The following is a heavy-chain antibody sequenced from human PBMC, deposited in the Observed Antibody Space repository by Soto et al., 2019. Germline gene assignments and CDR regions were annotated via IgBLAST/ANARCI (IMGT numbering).Heavy chain of an antibody. V-gene: IGHV1-69*13. CDR1: GGTFDNFI. CDR3: ARNGTYSSSLSQYSGMDV. J-gene: IGHJ6*02. Sequence: SVKVSCKASGGTFDNFIMNWVRQTPGRGLGWMGGIVPMLGTPTYAEKFKGRVTISATGSTSTMYMEVTSLRSEDTAIYYCARNGTYSSSLSQYSGMDVWGQGTTVTVSS. CDR2: IVPMLGTP. D-gene: IGHD1-26*01.